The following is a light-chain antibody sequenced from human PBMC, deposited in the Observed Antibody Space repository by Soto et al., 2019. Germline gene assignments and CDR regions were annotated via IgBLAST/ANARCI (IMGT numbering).Light chain of an antibody. J-gene: IGKJ3*01. CDR2: YAS. V-gene: IGKV1-5*01. CDR3: QQYNSYSLT. CDR1: QSISSW. Sequence: DIQMTQSPSTLSASVGDRVTITCRASQSISSWLAWYQQKPGKAPKLLIYYASSLESGVPSRFSGSGSGTEFTLTISSLQPDDFATYYCQQYNSYSLTLGPGTKVDIK.